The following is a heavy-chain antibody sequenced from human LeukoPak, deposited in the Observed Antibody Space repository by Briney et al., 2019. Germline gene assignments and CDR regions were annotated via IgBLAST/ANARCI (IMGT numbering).Heavy chain of an antibody. CDR3: ARPTNYYDSSGPWDYFDY. V-gene: IGHV5-51*01. J-gene: IGHJ4*02. CDR2: IHPGDSDT. CDR1: GYSLTSYW. Sequence: GESLKISCKGSGYSLTSYWIGWVRQMPGKGLEWMGIIHPGDSDTRYSPSFQGQVTISADKSISTAYLQWSSLKASDTAMYYCARPTNYYDSSGPWDYFDYWGQGTLVTVSS. D-gene: IGHD3-22*01.